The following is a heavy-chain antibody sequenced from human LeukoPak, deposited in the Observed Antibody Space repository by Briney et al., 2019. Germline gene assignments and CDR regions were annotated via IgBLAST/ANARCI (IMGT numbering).Heavy chain of an antibody. V-gene: IGHV3-21*04. CDR1: GFTFSSYS. D-gene: IGHD3-22*01. J-gene: IGHJ4*02. CDR2: ISSSSSYI. Sequence: GGSLRLSRAASGFTFSSYSMNWVRQAPGKGLEWVSSISSSSSYIYYADSVKGRFTISRDNAKNSLYLQMNSLRAEDTAVYYCARDAQPRPYDSSGYYYDLGYWGQGTLVTVSS. CDR3: ARDAQPRPYDSSGYYYDLGY.